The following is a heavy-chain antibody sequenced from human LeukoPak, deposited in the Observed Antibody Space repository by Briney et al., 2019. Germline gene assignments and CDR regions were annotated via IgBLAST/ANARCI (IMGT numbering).Heavy chain of an antibody. V-gene: IGHV3-43*02. D-gene: IGHD5-18*01. CDR1: GFTFEDYA. CDR2: ISGDGGST. Sequence: GGSLRLSCAASGFTFEDYAMHWVRQAPGKGLEWVSLISGDGGSTYYADSVKGRFTISRDNSKNSLYLQMNSLRTEDTALYYCAKDMAGYSYGRIDYWGQGTLVTVSS. CDR3: AKDMAGYSYGRIDY. J-gene: IGHJ4*02.